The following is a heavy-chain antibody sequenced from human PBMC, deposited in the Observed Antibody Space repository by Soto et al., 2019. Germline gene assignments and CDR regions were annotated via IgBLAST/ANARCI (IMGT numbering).Heavy chain of an antibody. D-gene: IGHD5-12*01. CDR1: GGTFSSYA. CDR3: ANRRRGGYDRRFDY. Sequence: SVKVSCKASGGTFSSYAISWVRQAPGQGLEWMGGIIPIFGAANYAQKFQGRVTITADESTSTAYMELSSLRSEDTAVYYCANRRRGGYDRRFDYWGQGTLVTVSS. V-gene: IGHV1-69*13. J-gene: IGHJ4*02. CDR2: IIPIFGAA.